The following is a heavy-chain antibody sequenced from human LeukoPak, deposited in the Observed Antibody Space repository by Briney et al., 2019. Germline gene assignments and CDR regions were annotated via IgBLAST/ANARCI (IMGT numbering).Heavy chain of an antibody. J-gene: IGHJ4*02. CDR1: GFTFSSYG. D-gene: IGHD1-26*01. Sequence: GGSLRLSCAASGFTFSSYGMHWVRQAPGKGLEWISGISGSGGVTYYADSVKGRFTISRDNSKNTLFVQMNSLRAEDTAVYYCATRPIVGAPYWGQGTLVTVSS. V-gene: IGHV3-23*01. CDR3: ATRPIVGAPY. CDR2: ISGSGGVT.